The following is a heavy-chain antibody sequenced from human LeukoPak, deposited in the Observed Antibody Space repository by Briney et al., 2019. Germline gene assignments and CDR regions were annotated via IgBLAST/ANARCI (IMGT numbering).Heavy chain of an antibody. CDR2: ISADNGNT. D-gene: IGHD3-16*01. CDR3: ARGYYDYVWGSSIPLDY. CDR1: GYTFTSYG. J-gene: IGHJ4*02. Sequence: ASVKVSCKASGYTFTSYGISWVRQAPGQGLEWMGWISADNGNTNYAQKLQGRVTMTTDTSTSTAYMELRSLRPDDTAVYYCARGYYDYVWGSSIPLDYWGQGTLVTVSS. V-gene: IGHV1-18*01.